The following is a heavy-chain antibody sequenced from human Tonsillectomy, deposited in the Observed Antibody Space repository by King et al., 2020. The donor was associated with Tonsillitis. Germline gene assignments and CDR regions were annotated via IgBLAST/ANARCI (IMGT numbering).Heavy chain of an antibody. Sequence: FQLVQSGAEVKKPGASVKVSCKASGYTFTSYYMHWVRQAPGQGLEWMGIINPSGGSTSYAQTFQGRVTMTRDTSTSTVYMELSSLRSEDTAVYYCAREGVTMIVVDALGRWFDPWGQGTLVTVSS. D-gene: IGHD3-22*01. V-gene: IGHV1-46*01. J-gene: IGHJ5*02. CDR3: AREGVTMIVVDALGRWFDP. CDR1: GYTFTSYY. CDR2: INPSGGST.